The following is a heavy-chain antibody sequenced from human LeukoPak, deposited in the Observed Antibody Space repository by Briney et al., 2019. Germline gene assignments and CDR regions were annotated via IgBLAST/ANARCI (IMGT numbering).Heavy chain of an antibody. CDR2: IYSGGST. D-gene: IGHD3-10*01. V-gene: IGHV3-53*01. CDR1: GFTVSSNY. CDR3: ARDPAIRGSGY. Sequence: PGGSLRLSCAASGFTVSSNYMSWVRQAPGKGLEWVSVIYSGGSTYYADSVKGRFTISRDNSKNTLYLQMNSLRAEDTAVYYCARDPAIRGSGYWGQGTLVTVSS. J-gene: IGHJ4*02.